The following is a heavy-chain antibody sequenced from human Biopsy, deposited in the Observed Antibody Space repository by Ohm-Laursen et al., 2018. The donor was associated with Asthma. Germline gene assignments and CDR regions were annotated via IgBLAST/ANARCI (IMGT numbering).Heavy chain of an antibody. J-gene: IGHJ4*02. CDR2: INSVFGTT. CDR1: GGTFNTYV. D-gene: IGHD2-2*01. Sequence: SAKVSCKSLGGTFNTYVIGWVRQAPGQGLEWMGGINSVFGTTTYPQKFQDRVTITADDSTSTVYMELSSLRSEDTAVYYCARKAGPCISRTCYSLDFWGQGTLVTVSS. V-gene: IGHV1-69*01. CDR3: ARKAGPCISRTCYSLDF.